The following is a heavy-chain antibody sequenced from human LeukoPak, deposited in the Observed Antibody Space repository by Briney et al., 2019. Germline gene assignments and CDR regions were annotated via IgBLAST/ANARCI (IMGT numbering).Heavy chain of an antibody. D-gene: IGHD1-14*01. V-gene: IGHV4-59*08. CDR1: GGSISSYY. CDR2: IYYSGST. Sequence: TSETLSLTCTVPGGSISSYYWSWIRQPPGKGLEWMGYIYYSGSTNYNPSLKSRVTISVDTSKNQFSLKLSSVTAADTAVYYCARLDTTDAFDIWGQGTKVTVSS. J-gene: IGHJ3*02. CDR3: ARLDTTDAFDI.